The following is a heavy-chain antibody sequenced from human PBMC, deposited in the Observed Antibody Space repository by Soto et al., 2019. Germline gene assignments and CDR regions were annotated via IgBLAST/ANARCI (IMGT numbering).Heavy chain of an antibody. CDR1: GESFSGYY. CDR2: IDHSGTT. CDR3: TRGRPPRY. J-gene: IGHJ4*02. V-gene: IGHV4-34*01. Sequence: ETLSLTCAVYGESFSGYYWSWIRQPPGKGLEWIGDIDHSGTTHYNPSLKNRVTILIDTSKKHFSLNLTSVTAADTAAYFCTRGRPPRYWGQGTLVTVSS.